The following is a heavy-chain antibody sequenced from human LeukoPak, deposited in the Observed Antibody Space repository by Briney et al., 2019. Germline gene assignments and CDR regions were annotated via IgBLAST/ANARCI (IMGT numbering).Heavy chain of an antibody. J-gene: IGHJ4*02. CDR3: ARGSSRFDC. CDR2: IYHSGST. Sequence: SQTLFLTCAVSGGSISSGGYSWSWIRQPPGKGLEWIGYIYHSGSTYYNPSLKSRVTISVDRSKNQFSLKLSSVTAADTAVYYCARGSSRFDCWGQGTLVTVSS. CDR1: GGSISSGGYS. D-gene: IGHD6-13*01. V-gene: IGHV4-30-2*01.